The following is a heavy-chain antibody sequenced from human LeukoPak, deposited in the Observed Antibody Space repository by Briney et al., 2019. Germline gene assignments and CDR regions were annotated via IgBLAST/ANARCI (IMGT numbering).Heavy chain of an antibody. CDR3: ARDGVGYYDSSRYYYFQH. CDR2: INPKSGGT. V-gene: IGHV1-2*02. D-gene: IGHD3-22*01. J-gene: IGHJ1*01. Sequence: ASVKVSCKASGYTFTDYYIHWVRQAPGQGLEWMGWINPKSGGTKHVVNFQGRVTMTRDTSISTAYMELSRLRSDDTAVYYCARDGVGYYDSSRYYYFQHWGQGTLVTVSS. CDR1: GYTFTDYY.